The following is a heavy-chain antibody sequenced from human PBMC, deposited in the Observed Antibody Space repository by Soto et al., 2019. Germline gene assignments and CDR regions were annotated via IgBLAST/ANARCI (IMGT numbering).Heavy chain of an antibody. Sequence: GGSLRLSCAASGFTFSSYGMHWVRQAPGKGLEWVAVISYDGSNKYYADSVKGRFTISRDNSKNTLYLQMNSLRAEDTAVYYCAKAFPEGWYQYYYYGMDVWGQGTTVTVSS. D-gene: IGHD2-15*01. V-gene: IGHV3-30*18. CDR3: AKAFPEGWYQYYYYGMDV. CDR1: GFTFSSYG. J-gene: IGHJ6*02. CDR2: ISYDGSNK.